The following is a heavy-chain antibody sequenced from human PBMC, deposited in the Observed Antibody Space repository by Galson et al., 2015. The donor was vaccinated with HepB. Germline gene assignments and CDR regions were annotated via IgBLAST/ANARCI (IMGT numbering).Heavy chain of an antibody. CDR2: IPYDGSSK. J-gene: IGHJ4*02. Sequence: SLRLSCAASGFTFSDYAMHWVRQGPGKGLEWVTIIPYDGSSKHYVDSVKGRFTISRDNSKNTLYLQMNSLRGEDTAVYYCAKDGHRSGSYFDYWGQGTLVTVSS. CDR3: AKDGHRSGSYFDY. CDR1: GFTFSDYA. V-gene: IGHV3-30*18. D-gene: IGHD3-10*01.